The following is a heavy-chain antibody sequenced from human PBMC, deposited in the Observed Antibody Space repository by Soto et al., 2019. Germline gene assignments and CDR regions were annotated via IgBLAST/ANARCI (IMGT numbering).Heavy chain of an antibody. Sequence: SETLSLTCAVSGGSLTGGTYSWNWIRHPPGKGLERIGYIFPSGTTYYNPSLKSRVSISIDVSKNQFSLNLRSLTAADTAVYYCARGREFDSWGQVTLVTVSS. CDR2: IFPSGTT. J-gene: IGHJ4*02. CDR3: ARGREFDS. V-gene: IGHV4-30-2*01. CDR1: GGSLTGGTYS.